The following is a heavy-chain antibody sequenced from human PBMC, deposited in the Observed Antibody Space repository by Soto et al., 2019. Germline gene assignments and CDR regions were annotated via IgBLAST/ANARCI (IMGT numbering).Heavy chain of an antibody. Sequence: QVHLVQSGAEVKKPGASVKVSCQGSGYAFTTYGITWVRQAPGQGLEWMVWISAHNGNTNYAQKLQGRVTVTRDTPTSTAYMELRRLRYDDTAVYYCARWRYGDYWGQGALVTVSS. CDR3: ARWRYGDY. D-gene: IGHD1-1*01. CDR2: ISAHNGNT. J-gene: IGHJ4*02. V-gene: IGHV1-18*01. CDR1: GYAFTTYG.